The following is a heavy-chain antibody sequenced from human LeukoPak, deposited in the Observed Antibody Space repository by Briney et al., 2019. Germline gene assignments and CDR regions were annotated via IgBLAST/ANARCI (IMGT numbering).Heavy chain of an antibody. J-gene: IGHJ2*01. D-gene: IGHD3-16*01. Sequence: TGGSQRLSCATSGFTFSSYCFNWVHQAPGKGLEWVSSISTSGTIVHYADSVRGRFTMSRDNTRKSVYLQMDSLRAGDTAVYYCAREGGGWYFDLWGRGTLVTVSS. CDR1: GFTFSSYC. CDR3: AREGGGWYFDL. V-gene: IGHV3-21*01. CDR2: ISTSGTIV.